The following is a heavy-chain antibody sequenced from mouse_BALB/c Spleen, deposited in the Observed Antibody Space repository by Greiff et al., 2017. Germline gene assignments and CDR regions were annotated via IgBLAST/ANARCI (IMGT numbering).Heavy chain of an antibody. V-gene: IGHV5-6*02. D-gene: IGHD2-4*01. J-gene: IGHJ1*01. CDR1: GFTFSSYG. Sequence: DVMLVESGGDLVKPGGSLKLSCAASGFTFSSYGMSWVRQTPDKRLEWVATISSGGSYTYYPDSVKGRFTISRDNAKNTLYLQMSSLKSEDTAMYYCARGDMITTRDWYFDVWGAGTTVTVSS. CDR2: ISSGGSYT. CDR3: ARGDMITTRDWYFDV.